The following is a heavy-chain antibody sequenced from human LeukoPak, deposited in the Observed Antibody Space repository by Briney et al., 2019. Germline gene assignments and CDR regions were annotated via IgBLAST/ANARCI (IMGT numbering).Heavy chain of an antibody. J-gene: IGHJ4*02. V-gene: IGHV4-34*01. CDR3: ARKKSSGWSTPANYFDY. CDR2: INHSGST. Sequence: SETLSLTCAVYGGSFSGYYWSWIRQPPGKGLEWIGEINHSGSTNYNPSLKSRVTISVDTSKNQFSLKLSSVTAADTAVYYCARKKSSGWSTPANYFDYWGQGTLVTVSS. D-gene: IGHD6-19*01. CDR1: GGSFSGYY.